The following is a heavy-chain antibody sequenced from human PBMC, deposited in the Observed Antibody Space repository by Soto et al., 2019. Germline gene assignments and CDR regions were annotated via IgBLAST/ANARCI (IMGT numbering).Heavy chain of an antibody. CDR3: ARGQVVAAQH. Sequence: QMQLQESGSGLVKPSQTLSLTCAVSGGSISSGGYSWSWILQPPGKGLEGIGYFYHSGSTYYNPSLKSRGTISVDRSKSQFSLKLSSVTAADTAVYYCARGQVVAAQHWCQGTLVTVSS. D-gene: IGHD2-15*01. CDR2: FYHSGST. J-gene: IGHJ4*02. CDR1: GGSISSGGYS. V-gene: IGHV4-30-2*01.